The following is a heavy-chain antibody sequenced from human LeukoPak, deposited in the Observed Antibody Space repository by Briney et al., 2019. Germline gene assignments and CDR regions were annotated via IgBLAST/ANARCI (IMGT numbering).Heavy chain of an antibody. CDR2: IYSTGST. CDR1: GGSISSYY. Sequence: SETLSLTCTVSGGSISSYYWSWIRQPAGKGLEWIGRIYSTGSTNYNPSLKSRVTMSVDTSKNQFSLRLRSVTAADTAVYYCARQIASAGTAGFDFWGQGALVTVST. J-gene: IGHJ4*02. D-gene: IGHD6-13*01. CDR3: ARQIASAGTAGFDF. V-gene: IGHV4-4*07.